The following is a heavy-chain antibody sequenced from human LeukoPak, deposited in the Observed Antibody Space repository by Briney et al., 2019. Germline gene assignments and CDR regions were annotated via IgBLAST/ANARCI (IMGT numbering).Heavy chain of an antibody. D-gene: IGHD3-10*01. V-gene: IGHV3-7*01. CDR3: ARKFGLGRYYYMDV. CDR1: GFTFSSYS. Sequence: PGGSLRLSRAASGFTFSSYSMNWVRQAPGKGLEWVANIKQDGSEKYYVDSVKGRFTISRDNAKNSLYLQMNSLRAEDTAVYYCARKFGLGRYYYMDVWGKGTTVT. CDR2: IKQDGSEK. J-gene: IGHJ6*03.